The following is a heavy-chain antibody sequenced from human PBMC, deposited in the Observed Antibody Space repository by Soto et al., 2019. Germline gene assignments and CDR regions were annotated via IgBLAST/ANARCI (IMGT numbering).Heavy chain of an antibody. V-gene: IGHV1-69*13. CDR1: GGTFSSYA. D-gene: IGHD3-22*01. CDR3: ARDPPSQTPLNYYDSSGYYYARHGMDV. CDR2: IIPIFGTA. Sequence: SVKVSCKASGGTFSSYAISWVRQAPGQGLEWMGGIIPIFGTANYAQKFQGRVTITADESTSTAYMELSSLRSEDTAVYYCARDPPSQTPLNYYDSSGYYYARHGMDVWGQGTTVTVSS. J-gene: IGHJ6*02.